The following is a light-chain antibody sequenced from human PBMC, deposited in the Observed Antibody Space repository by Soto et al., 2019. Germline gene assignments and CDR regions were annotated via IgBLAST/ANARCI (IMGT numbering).Light chain of an antibody. J-gene: IGKJ1*01. Sequence: DIQMTQSPSTLSASVGDRDTITCRASQSISSWLAWYQQKPGKAPKLLIYDASSLESGVPSRFSGSGSGTEFTLTISSLQPDDFATYYCQQYNSYRTSGQVTKVDI. CDR3: QQYNSYRT. CDR2: DAS. CDR1: QSISSW. V-gene: IGKV1-5*01.